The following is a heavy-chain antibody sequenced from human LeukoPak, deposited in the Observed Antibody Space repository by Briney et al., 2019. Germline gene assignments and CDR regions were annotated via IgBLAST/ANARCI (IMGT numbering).Heavy chain of an antibody. CDR2: ISGSGGST. J-gene: IGHJ4*02. CDR1: GLTFSSYG. D-gene: IGHD2-15*01. CDR3: ARPVYCSGGSCYSSFDY. Sequence: GGSLRLSCAASGLTFSSYGMSWVRQAPGKGLEWVSAISGSGGSTYYADSVKGRFTISRDNSKNTLYLQMNSLRAEDTAVYYCARPVYCSGGSCYSSFDYWGQGTLVTVSS. V-gene: IGHV3-23*01.